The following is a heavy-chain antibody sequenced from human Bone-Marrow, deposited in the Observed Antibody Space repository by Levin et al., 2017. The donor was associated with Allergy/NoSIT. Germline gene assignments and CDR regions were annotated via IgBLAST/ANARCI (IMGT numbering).Heavy chain of an antibody. Sequence: RSHTLSLTCTVSGDSISSYYWSWIRQPPGKGLEWIGYIYYNGNAIYNPSLKSRVTISVDTSKNQFSLKLNSVTAADTAVYYCARQKFCSSAICYTRDYYYAMDVWGQGTTVTVSS. CDR1: GDSISSYY. D-gene: IGHD2-2*02. J-gene: IGHJ6*02. CDR3: ARQKFCSSAICYTRDYYYAMDV. CDR2: IYYNGNA. V-gene: IGHV4-59*08.